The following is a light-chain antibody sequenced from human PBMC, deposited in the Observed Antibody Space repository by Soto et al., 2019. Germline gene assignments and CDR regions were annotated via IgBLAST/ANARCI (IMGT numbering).Light chain of an antibody. J-gene: IGKJ4*01. CDR1: QSVSSN. CDR2: AAS. V-gene: IGKV3-15*01. Sequence: EIVMTQSPATLSVSPGERVTLSCRASQSVSSNLAWYQQKPGQPPRLLIYAASARATGIPARFSGSGSGTEFTLTISSLQSEDFAIYYCQQYNNWPPLTFGGGTKVEIK. CDR3: QQYNNWPPLT.